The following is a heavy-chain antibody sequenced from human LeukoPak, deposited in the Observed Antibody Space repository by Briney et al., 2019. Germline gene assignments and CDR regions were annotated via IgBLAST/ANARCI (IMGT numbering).Heavy chain of an antibody. CDR2: ISAYNGNT. CDR3: ARDPGGSYYFDY. D-gene: IGHD1-26*01. J-gene: IGHJ4*02. V-gene: IGHV1-18*01. CDR1: GYTFTSYG. Sequence: ASVTVSCTASGYTFTSYGISWARQAPGQGLEWMGWISAYNGNTNYAQKLQGRVTMTTDTSTSTAYMELRSLRSDDTAVYYCARDPGGSYYFDYWGQGTLVTVSS.